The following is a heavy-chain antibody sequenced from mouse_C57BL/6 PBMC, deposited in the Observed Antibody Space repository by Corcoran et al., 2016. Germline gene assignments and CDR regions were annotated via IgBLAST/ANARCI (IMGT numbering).Heavy chain of an antibody. Sequence: EVQLQQSGPELVKPGASVKISCKASGYTFTDYYMNWVKQSHGQSLEWIGDINPNNGGTSYNQKFKGKATLTVDKSSSTAYMELRSLTSEDSAVYYCAITITTVYYYAMDYWGQGTSVTVSA. D-gene: IGHD1-1*01. CDR3: AITITTVYYYAMDY. CDR2: INPNNGGT. CDR1: GYTFTDYY. J-gene: IGHJ4*01. V-gene: IGHV1-26*01.